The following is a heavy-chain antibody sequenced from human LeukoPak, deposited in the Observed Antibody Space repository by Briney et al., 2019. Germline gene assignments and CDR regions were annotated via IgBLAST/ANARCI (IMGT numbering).Heavy chain of an antibody. J-gene: IGHJ4*02. V-gene: IGHV3-23*01. Sequence: GGSLRLSCAASGFTFSSYAMSWVRQAPGKGLEWVSTISDSGGSTYYADSVKGRFTISRDNSKNTLYLQMNSLRAEDTAVYYCAKEPAVATTRLYYFVYWGQGNLGTVSS. D-gene: IGHD6-19*01. CDR2: ISDSGGST. CDR1: GFTFSSYA. CDR3: AKEPAVATTRLYYFVY.